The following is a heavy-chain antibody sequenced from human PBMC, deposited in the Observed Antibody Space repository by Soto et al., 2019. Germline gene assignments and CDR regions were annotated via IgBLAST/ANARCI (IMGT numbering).Heavy chain of an antibody. D-gene: IGHD2-15*01. CDR2: ISAYNGNT. Sequence: ASVKVSCKASGYTFTSYGISWARQAPGQGLEWMGWISAYNGNTNYAQKLQGRVTMTTDTSTSTTYMELRSLRSDDTAVYYCAREYCSGGSCYPTDYWGQGTLVTVSS. CDR1: GYTFTSYG. V-gene: IGHV1-18*01. J-gene: IGHJ4*02. CDR3: AREYCSGGSCYPTDY.